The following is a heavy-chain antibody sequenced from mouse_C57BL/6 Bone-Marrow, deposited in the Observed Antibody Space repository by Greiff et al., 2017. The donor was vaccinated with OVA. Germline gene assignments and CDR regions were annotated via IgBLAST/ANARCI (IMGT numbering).Heavy chain of an antibody. CDR2: IFPGSGST. CDR1: GYTFTDYY. V-gene: IGHV1-75*01. CDR3: ARSRLTTVVARYAMDY. Sequence: VKLVESGPELVKPGASVKISCKASGYTFTDYYINWVKQRPGQGLEWIGWIFPGSGSTYYNEKFKGKATLTVDKSSSTAYMLLSSLTSEDSAVYFCARSRLTTVVARYAMDYWGQGTSVTVSS. D-gene: IGHD1-1*01. J-gene: IGHJ4*01.